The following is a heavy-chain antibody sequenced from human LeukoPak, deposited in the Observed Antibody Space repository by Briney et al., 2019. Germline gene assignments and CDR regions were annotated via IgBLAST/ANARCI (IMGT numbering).Heavy chain of an antibody. CDR1: GGSITSHY. J-gene: IGHJ6*02. D-gene: IGHD5-18*01. V-gene: IGHV4-59*08. CDR3: ARFHGNTYGYPRDYKFYCGMDV. CDR2: IYYSGST. Sequence: PSETLSLTCTVSGGSITSHYWSWIRQPPGRGLEWIGYIYYSGSTNYNPSLKSRVTVSVDTSRNQFSLKLSSVTAADTAVYYCARFHGNTYGYPRDYKFYCGMDVWGQGTTVTVSS.